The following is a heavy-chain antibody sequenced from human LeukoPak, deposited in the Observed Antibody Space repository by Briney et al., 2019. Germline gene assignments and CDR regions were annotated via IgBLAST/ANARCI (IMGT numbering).Heavy chain of an antibody. V-gene: IGHV1-69*13. D-gene: IGHD6-13*01. CDR1: GGTFSSYA. Sequence: SVKVSCKASGGTFSSYAISWVRQAPGQGLEWMGGIIPIFGTANYAQKFQGRVTITADESTSTAYMELSSLRSEDTAVYYCARDQQQQLPFDYWGQGTLVTVSS. J-gene: IGHJ4*02. CDR2: IIPIFGTA. CDR3: ARDQQQQLPFDY.